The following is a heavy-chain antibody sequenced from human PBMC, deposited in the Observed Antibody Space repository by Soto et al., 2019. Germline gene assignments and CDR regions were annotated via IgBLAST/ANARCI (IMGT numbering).Heavy chain of an antibody. CDR1: GGTFSSYA. CDR3: ARYGVEVKGDWFDP. D-gene: IGHD2-21*01. V-gene: IGHV1-69*12. CDR2: IIPIFGTA. Sequence: QVQLVQSGAEVKKPGSSVKVSCKASGGTFSSYAISWVRQAPGQGLEWMGGIIPIFGTANYAQKFQGRVTIPADEPTSTAYMALSSLRSEDTAVYYCARYGVEVKGDWFDPWGQGTLVTVSS. J-gene: IGHJ5*02.